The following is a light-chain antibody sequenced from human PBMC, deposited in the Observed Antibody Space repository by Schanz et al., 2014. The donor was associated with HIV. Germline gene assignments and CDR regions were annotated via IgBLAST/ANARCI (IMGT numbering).Light chain of an antibody. J-gene: IGLJ3*02. CDR2: GNN. Sequence: QSVLTQPPSVSGAPGQRVTISCTGSSSNIGANYDVHWYQQLPGTAPKLLIFGNNNRPSGVPDRFSGSRSGASASLAISGLQSADEADYYCAAWGDSLEGWVFGGGTKLTVL. CDR1: SSNIGANYD. CDR3: AAWGDSLEGWV. V-gene: IGLV1-40*01.